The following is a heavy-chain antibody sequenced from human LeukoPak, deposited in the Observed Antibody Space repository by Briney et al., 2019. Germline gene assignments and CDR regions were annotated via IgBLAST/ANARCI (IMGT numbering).Heavy chain of an antibody. J-gene: IGHJ4*02. D-gene: IGHD5-18*01. CDR3: ARDGGYGHYDY. V-gene: IGHV4-30-2*01. CDR2: IYHSGRT. Sequence: TLSLTCAVSGGSISSGDYSWSWIRQPPGKGLEWIGYIYHSGRTFYNPSLKSRVTISVDTSKNQISLGVTSVTAADTAVYYCARDGGYGHYDYWGRGTLVTVSS. CDR1: GGSISSGDYS.